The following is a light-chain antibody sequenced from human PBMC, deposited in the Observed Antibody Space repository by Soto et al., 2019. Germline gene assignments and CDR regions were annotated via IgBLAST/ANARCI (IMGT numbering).Light chain of an antibody. V-gene: IGKV3D-15*01. CDR1: QSVSSN. J-gene: IGKJ5*01. CDR3: QQYNNWPPIT. Sequence: EIVMTQSPATLSVSPGERATLSCRASQSVSSNLAWYQQKPGQAPRLLIYGASNRATGIPDRFSGSGSGTDFTLTISSLQSADFAVYYCQQYNNWPPITFGQGTRLEIK. CDR2: GAS.